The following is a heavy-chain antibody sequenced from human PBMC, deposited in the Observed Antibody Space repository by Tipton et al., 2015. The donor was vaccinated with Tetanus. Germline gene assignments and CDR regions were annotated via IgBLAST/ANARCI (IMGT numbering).Heavy chain of an antibody. CDR2: INWNSGSI. V-gene: IGHV3-9*01. CDR3: AKDNYRNEMYYGGFFDY. J-gene: IGHJ4*02. CDR1: GFTFDAYA. Sequence: SLRLSCAASGFTFDAYAMHWVRQAPNKGLEWVSRINWNSGSIGYADSVKGRFTISRDNAKNSLYLQMNSLRVEDTVLYYCAKDNYRNEMYYGGFFDYWGQGTLITVSS. D-gene: IGHD4-23*01.